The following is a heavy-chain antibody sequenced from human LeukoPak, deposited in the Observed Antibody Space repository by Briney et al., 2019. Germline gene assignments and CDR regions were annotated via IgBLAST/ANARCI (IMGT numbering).Heavy chain of an antibody. Sequence: GESLKISCKGSGYSFTTYWIAWVRQMPGKGLEWMGIIYPGDSDTRYSPSFQGQVTISADKSISTAYLQWSSLKASDTAMYYCATADASSGYPFDYWGQGTLVTVSS. CDR3: ATADASSGYPFDY. CDR1: GYSFTTYW. D-gene: IGHD3-22*01. CDR2: IYPGDSDT. V-gene: IGHV5-51*01. J-gene: IGHJ4*02.